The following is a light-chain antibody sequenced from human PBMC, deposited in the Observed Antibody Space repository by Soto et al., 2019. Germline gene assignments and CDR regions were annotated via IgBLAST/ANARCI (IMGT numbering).Light chain of an antibody. CDR3: QQEGSALFT. J-gene: IGKJ3*01. CDR1: QSVSSNY. CDR2: GAT. Sequence: DIVLTQSPGPLSLSPGARATLSCRASQSVSSNYLAWYPHKPGQAPRVLIYGATIRATGIPARFSGGGSGRDVTRTISRREPEEFAGYYGQQEGSALFTGGPGTKVDIK. V-gene: IGKV3-20*01.